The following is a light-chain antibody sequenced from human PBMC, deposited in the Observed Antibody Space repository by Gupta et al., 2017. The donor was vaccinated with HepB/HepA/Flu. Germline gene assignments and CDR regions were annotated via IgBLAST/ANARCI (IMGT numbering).Light chain of an antibody. CDR2: AAS. CDR1: QSISTY. CDR3: QQSYSTPYT. J-gene: IGKJ2*01. Sequence: DIQMTQSPSSLSASVEDRVTITCRASQSISTYLNWYQQKPGKAPKLLIYAASSLQSGVPSRFSSSGSGTDFTLTISSLQPEDFATYYCQQSYSTPYTFGQGTKLDIK. V-gene: IGKV1-39*01.